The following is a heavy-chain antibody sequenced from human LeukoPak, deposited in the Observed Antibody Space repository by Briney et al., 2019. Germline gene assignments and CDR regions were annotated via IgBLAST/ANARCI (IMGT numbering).Heavy chain of an antibody. CDR2: IYYSGNT. CDR3: ARAGSWKLNFDY. D-gene: IGHD6-13*01. CDR1: GGSISSYY. Sequence: KPSETLSLTCTVSGGSISSYYWSWIRQPPGKGLEWIGYIYYSGNTNYNPSLKTRVTISVDTPKNQFSLKLSFVTAADTAVYYCARAGSWKLNFDYWGQGTLVTVSS. V-gene: IGHV4-59*01. J-gene: IGHJ4*02.